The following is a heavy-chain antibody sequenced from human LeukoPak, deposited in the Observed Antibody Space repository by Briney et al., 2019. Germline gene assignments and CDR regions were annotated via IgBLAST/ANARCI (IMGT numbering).Heavy chain of an antibody. CDR2: FDPEDGET. Sequence: ASVKVSCKASGYTFTGYYMHWVRQAPGKGLEWMGGFDPEDGETIYAQKFQGRVTMTEDTSTDTAYMELSSLRSEDTAVYYCATQGGYYDSSGPPGYWGQGTLVTVSS. J-gene: IGHJ4*02. D-gene: IGHD3-22*01. CDR1: GYTFTGYY. V-gene: IGHV1-24*01. CDR3: ATQGGYYDSSGPPGY.